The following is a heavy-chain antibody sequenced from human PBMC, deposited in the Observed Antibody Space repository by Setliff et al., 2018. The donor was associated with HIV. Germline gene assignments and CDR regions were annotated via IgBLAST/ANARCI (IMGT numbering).Heavy chain of an antibody. Sequence: GGSLRLSCAVSGFTFSSYSMNWVRQAPGKGLEWISYISRGGRTKYYADSVKGRFTISRDNAKNSLYLQMNSLTPEDTAVYYCAKDVARRLAAIGRRGFFDSWGQGTLVTVSS. D-gene: IGHD6-13*01. CDR3: AKDVARRLAAIGRRGFFDS. CDR2: ISRGGRTK. J-gene: IGHJ4*02. CDR1: GFTFSSYS. V-gene: IGHV3-48*04.